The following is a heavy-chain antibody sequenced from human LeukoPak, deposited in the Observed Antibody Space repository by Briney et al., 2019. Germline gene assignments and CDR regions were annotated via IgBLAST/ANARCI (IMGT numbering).Heavy chain of an antibody. D-gene: IGHD5-18*01. CDR2: INHSGST. V-gene: IGHV4-34*01. Sequence: SETLSLTCAVYGGSFSGYYWSWIRQPPGKGLEWIGEINHSGSTNYNPSLKSRVTISEDTSKNQFSLKLSSVTAADTAVYYCARGPGYTAMDYWGQGTLVTVSS. CDR3: ARGPGYTAMDY. CDR1: GGSFSGYY. J-gene: IGHJ4*02.